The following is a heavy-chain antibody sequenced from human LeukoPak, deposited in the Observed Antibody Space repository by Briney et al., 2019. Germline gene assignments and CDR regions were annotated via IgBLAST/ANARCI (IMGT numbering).Heavy chain of an antibody. J-gene: IGHJ4*02. CDR3: ARRGRQQLNY. D-gene: IGHD6-13*01. V-gene: IGHV4-38-2*02. Sequence: SETLSLTCTVSGYFSTNYYWAWIRQPPGKGLEWIASIRHDGHTYYNASLKSQVTISIDMSRNQFSLKLSSVTAADTAVYYCARRGRQQLNYWGQGTLVTVSS. CDR1: GYFSTNYY. CDR2: IRHDGHT.